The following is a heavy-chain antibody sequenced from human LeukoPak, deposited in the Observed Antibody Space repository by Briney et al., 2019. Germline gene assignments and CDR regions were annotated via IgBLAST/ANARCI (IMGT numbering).Heavy chain of an antibody. Sequence: GGSLRLSCAASTFTFSSYWMSWVRQAPGKGLEWVANIKQDGSEKYYVDSVKGRFTISRDNAKTSLYLQMNSLRAEDTAVYYCASYRRLLIVGATVSTGAFDIWGQGTMVAVSS. CDR2: IKQDGSEK. CDR1: TFTFSSYW. CDR3: ASYRRLLIVGATVSTGAFDI. J-gene: IGHJ3*02. V-gene: IGHV3-7*01. D-gene: IGHD1-26*01.